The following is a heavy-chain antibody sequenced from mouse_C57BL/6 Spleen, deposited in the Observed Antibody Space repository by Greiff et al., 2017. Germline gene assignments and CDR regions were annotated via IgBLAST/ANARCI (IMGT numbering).Heavy chain of an antibody. CDR1: GYTFTSYW. CDR2: IDPSDSYT. J-gene: IGHJ2*01. CDR3: ATTGGY. Sequence: QVQLQQSGAELVMPGASVKLSCKASGYTFTSYWLHWVKQRPGQGLEWIGEIDPSDSYTNYNQKFKGKSTLTVDKSSSTAYMQLSSLTSEDSAVYYCATTGGYWGQGTTLTVAS. D-gene: IGHD1-1*01. V-gene: IGHV1-69*01.